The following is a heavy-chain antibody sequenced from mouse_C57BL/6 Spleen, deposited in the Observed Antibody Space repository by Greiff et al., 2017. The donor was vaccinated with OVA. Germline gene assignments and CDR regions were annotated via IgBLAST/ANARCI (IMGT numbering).Heavy chain of an antibody. V-gene: IGHV1-82*01. CDR2: IYPGDGDT. CDR1: GYAFSSSW. Sequence: QVQLKESGPELVKPGASVKISCKASGYAFSSSWMNWVKQRPGKGLEWIGRIYPGDGDTNYNGKFKGKATLTADKSSSTAYMQLSSLTSEDSAVYFCARFTKGFDVWGTGTTVTVSS. D-gene: IGHD1-1*01. CDR3: ARFTKGFDV. J-gene: IGHJ1*03.